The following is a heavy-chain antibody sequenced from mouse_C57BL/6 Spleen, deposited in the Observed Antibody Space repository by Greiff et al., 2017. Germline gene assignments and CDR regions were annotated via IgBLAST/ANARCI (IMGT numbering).Heavy chain of an antibody. V-gene: IGHV5-9*01. CDR2: ISGGGGNT. J-gene: IGHJ3*01. CDR1: GFTFSSYT. D-gene: IGHD4-1*01. Sequence: DVQLVESGGGLVKPGGSLKLSCAASGFTFSSYTMSWVRQTPEKRLEWVATISGGGGNTYYPDSVKGRFTISRDNAKNTLYLQMSSLRSEDTALYYCASQTGFAYWGQGTLVTVSA. CDR3: ASQTGFAY.